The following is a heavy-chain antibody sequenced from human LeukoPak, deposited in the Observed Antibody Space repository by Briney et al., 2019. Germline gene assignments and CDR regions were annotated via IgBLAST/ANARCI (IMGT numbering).Heavy chain of an antibody. CDR1: GFTFSDYA. CDR2: VSSSGQTT. V-gene: IGHV3-23*01. CDR3: AKGVYYYGSGNYYNFNY. J-gene: IGHJ4*02. D-gene: IGHD3-10*01. Sequence: GSLRLSCAASGFTFSDYAISWVRQAPGKGLEWVSIVSSSGQTTYYAASVKGRFTISRDNSKNSLYLQMNSLRAEDTAVYYCAKGVYYYGSGNYYNFNYWGQGTLVTVSS.